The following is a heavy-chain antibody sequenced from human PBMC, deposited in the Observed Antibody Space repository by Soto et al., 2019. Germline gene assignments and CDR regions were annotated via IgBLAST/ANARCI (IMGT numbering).Heavy chain of an antibody. D-gene: IGHD3-3*01. Sequence: QVQLVQSGAEVKKPGASVKVSCKASGYTFTSYYMHWVRQAPGQGLEWMGIINPSGGSTSYAQKLQGRVAMTRDTSTSTVSMELSGLRSEDTAVYYCARDGGYDFWSGYYPYGMDVWGKGTTVTVS. J-gene: IGHJ6*04. V-gene: IGHV1-46*04. CDR2: INPSGGST. CDR1: GYTFTSYY. CDR3: ARDGGYDFWSGYYPYGMDV.